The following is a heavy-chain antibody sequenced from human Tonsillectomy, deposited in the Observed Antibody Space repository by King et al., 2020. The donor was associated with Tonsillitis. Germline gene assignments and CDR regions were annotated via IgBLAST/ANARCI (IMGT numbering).Heavy chain of an antibody. Sequence: VQLVESGGDLVKPGGSLRLSCAASGFTFINAWMSWVRQAPGKGLEWVGRIKSKADGGTTDFTAPVKGRFTISRDDSNNTLYLQMNSLKSEDTALYYCTTAGNSGGTSGRAFDIWGQGTMVTVSS. CDR3: TTAGNSGGTSGRAFDI. CDR1: GFTFINAW. V-gene: IGHV3-15*01. D-gene: IGHD4-23*01. CDR2: IKSKADGGTT. J-gene: IGHJ3*02.